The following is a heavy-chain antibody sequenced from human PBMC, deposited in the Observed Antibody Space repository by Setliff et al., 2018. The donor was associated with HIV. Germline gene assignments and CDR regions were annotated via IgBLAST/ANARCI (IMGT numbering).Heavy chain of an antibody. CDR2: INPNSGGT. V-gene: IGHV1-2*02. Sequence: ASVKVSCKASDYTFTGYFLNWVRQAPGQGLEWMGWINPNSGGTNYAQKFQGRVTMTRDTSISTAYMELSRLRSDDTAVYYCARGAYYYDSSGYPRDPFDIWGQGTMGT. D-gene: IGHD3-22*01. CDR3: ARGAYYYDSSGYPRDPFDI. J-gene: IGHJ3*02. CDR1: DYTFTGYF.